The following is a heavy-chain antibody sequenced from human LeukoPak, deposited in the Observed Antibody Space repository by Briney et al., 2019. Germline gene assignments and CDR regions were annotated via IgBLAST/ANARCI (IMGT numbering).Heavy chain of an antibody. D-gene: IGHD1-26*01. CDR3: AKDRIVGATTSYDYFDY. CDR2: ISGSGVTT. J-gene: IGHJ4*02. Sequence: GGSLRLSCAASGFTFSSYAMSWVRQAPGKGLEWVSAISGSGVTTYYADSVKGRFTISRDNSKNTLYLQMNSLRVEDTAIYYCAKDRIVGATTSYDYFDYWGQGTLVTVSS. CDR1: GFTFSSYA. V-gene: IGHV3-23*01.